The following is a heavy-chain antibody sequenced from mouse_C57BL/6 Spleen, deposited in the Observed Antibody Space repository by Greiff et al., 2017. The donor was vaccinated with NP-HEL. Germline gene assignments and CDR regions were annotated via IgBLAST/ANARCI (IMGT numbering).Heavy chain of an antibody. CDR3: ARSDYDYLWYFDV. J-gene: IGHJ1*03. CDR1: GYTFTSYW. CDR2: IHPNSGST. Sequence: QVQLQQPGAELVKPGASVKLSCKASGYTFTSYWMHWVKQRPGQGLEWIGMIHPNSGSTNYNEKFKSKATLTVDKSSSTAYMQLSSLTSEDSAVYYCARSDYDYLWYFDVWGTGTTVTVSS. D-gene: IGHD2-4*01. V-gene: IGHV1-64*01.